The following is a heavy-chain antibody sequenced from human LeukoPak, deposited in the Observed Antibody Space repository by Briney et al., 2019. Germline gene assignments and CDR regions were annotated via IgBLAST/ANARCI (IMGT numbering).Heavy chain of an antibody. Sequence: GGSLRLSCAASGFTFSSYAMSWVRRAPGKGLEWVSAISGSGGSTYYADSAKGRFTISRDNSKNTLYLQMNSLRAEDTAVYYCAKDRHDSSGYYYLDIWGQGTMVTVSS. CDR1: GFTFSSYA. CDR3: AKDRHDSSGYYYLDI. J-gene: IGHJ3*02. D-gene: IGHD3-22*01. V-gene: IGHV3-23*01. CDR2: ISGSGGST.